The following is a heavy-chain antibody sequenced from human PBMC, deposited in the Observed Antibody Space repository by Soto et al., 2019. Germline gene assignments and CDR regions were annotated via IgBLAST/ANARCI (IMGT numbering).Heavy chain of an antibody. D-gene: IGHD3-10*01. J-gene: IGHJ4*02. CDR3: AKDGRGSGSHYNSFGY. CDR2: IYSTGTT. CDR1: GFTVGNNY. V-gene: IGHV3-53*01. Sequence: EVQLVESGGGLIQPGGSLKLSCAASGFTVGNNYMSWVRQAPGPGLEWVSLIYSTGTTKYADSVKGRFTVSRDNANNTLYLQMNSLRAEDTAVYYCAKDGRGSGSHYNSFGYGGQGTLVTVSS.